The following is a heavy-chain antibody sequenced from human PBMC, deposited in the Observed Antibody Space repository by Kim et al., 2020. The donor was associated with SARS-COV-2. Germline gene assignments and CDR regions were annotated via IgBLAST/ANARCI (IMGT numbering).Heavy chain of an antibody. J-gene: IGHJ4*02. V-gene: IGHV3-74*01. Sequence: GGSLRLSCGASGFTFSSYWMHWVRQAPGKGLVWVSRINSDGSSTSYADSVKGRFTISRDNAKNTLYLQMNSLRAEDTAVYYCASVRPEYYDYVWGSYQYWGQGTLVTVSS. CDR2: INSDGSST. CDR1: GFTFSSYW. D-gene: IGHD3-16*02. CDR3: ASVRPEYYDYVWGSYQY.